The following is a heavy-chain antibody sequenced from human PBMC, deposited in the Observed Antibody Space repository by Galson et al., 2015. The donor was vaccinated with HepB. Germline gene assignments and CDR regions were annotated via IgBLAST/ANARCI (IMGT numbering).Heavy chain of an antibody. CDR3: AKDSMFVGGGYDH. D-gene: IGHD3-16*01. V-gene: IGHV3-23*01. CDR1: GFTFSSSV. CDR2: ISESGGTT. J-gene: IGHJ4*02. Sequence: SLRLSCAASGFTFSSSVISWVRQAPGKGLEWVSGISESGGTTYYAGSVKGRFTISRDNSKNTLFLQMNSLRVEDTAVYYCAKDSMFVGGGYDHWGQGTLVTVSS.